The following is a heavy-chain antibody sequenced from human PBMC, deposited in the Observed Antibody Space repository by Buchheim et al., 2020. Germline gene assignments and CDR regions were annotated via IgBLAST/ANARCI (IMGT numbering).Heavy chain of an antibody. J-gene: IGHJ6*02. D-gene: IGHD5-18*01. Sequence: EVQLVESGGGLVQPGGSLRLSCVASGFTFSPYWMHWVRQAPGKGLDWVSRIGIDGSTTNYADSVKGRFTISRDNVKNTLYLQMDSLRAEDTAVYSCGRGGSNTARGMDVWGQGTT. V-gene: IGHV3-74*01. CDR3: GRGGSNTARGMDV. CDR1: GFTFSPYW. CDR2: IGIDGSTT.